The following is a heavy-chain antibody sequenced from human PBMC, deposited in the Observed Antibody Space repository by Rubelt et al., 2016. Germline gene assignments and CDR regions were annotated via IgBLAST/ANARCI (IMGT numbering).Heavy chain of an antibody. J-gene: IGHJ4*02. V-gene: IGHV4-59*01. Sequence: QVQLQESGPGLVKPSETLSLTCTVSGGSISSYYWSWIRQPPGKGLEWIGYIYYSGSTNSNPSLKSRVTIPVDKSKNQFSLKLSSVTAADTAVYYGARGRGLELPDYWGQGTLVTVSS. CDR3: ARGRGLELPDY. D-gene: IGHD1-7*01. CDR2: IYYSGST. CDR1: GGSISSYY.